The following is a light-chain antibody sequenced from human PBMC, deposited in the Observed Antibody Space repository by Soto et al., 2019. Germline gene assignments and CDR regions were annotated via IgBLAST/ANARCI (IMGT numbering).Light chain of an antibody. CDR1: SSNIGAGYD. CDR2: GNS. CDR3: QSYDSSRSGVV. Sequence: QSVLTQPPSVSGAPGQRVTISCTGSSSNIGAGYDVHWYQQLPGTAPKLHIYGNSNRPAGVPDRFSGSKSGTSASLAITGLQAEDEADYYCQSYDSSRSGVVFGGGTKLTVL. J-gene: IGLJ3*02. V-gene: IGLV1-40*01.